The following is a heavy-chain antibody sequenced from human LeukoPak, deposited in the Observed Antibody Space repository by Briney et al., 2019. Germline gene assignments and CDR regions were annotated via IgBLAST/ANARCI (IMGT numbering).Heavy chain of an antibody. CDR2: IYYSGST. CDR3: ARVSAYGDYAGTLDY. D-gene: IGHD4-17*01. J-gene: IGHJ4*02. CDR1: GGSLTSYY. Sequence: SETLSLTCTVSGGSLTSYYWRWIRQPPGKGLAWIGYIYYSGSTNYNPSLKSRLSISVDTSKNQFSLRLSSVTAADTAVYYCARVSAYGDYAGTLDYWGQGTLVTVSS. V-gene: IGHV4-59*01.